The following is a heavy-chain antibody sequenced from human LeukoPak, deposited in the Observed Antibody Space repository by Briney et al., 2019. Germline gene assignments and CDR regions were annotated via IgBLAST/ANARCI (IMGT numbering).Heavy chain of an antibody. J-gene: IGHJ5*02. CDR3: ARGLYYDFWSGNYNWSDP. V-gene: IGHV1-2*02. D-gene: IGHD3-3*01. Sequence: ASVKVSCKASGYTFTGYYMHWVRQAPGQGLEWMGWINPNSGGTNYAQKFQGRVTMTRDTSISTAYMELSRLRSDDTAVYYCARGLYYDFWSGNYNWSDPWGQGTLVTVSS. CDR1: GYTFTGYY. CDR2: INPNSGGT.